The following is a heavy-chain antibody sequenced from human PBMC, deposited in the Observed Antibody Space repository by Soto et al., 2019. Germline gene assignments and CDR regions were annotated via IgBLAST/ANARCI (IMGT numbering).Heavy chain of an antibody. V-gene: IGHV3-48*01. CDR3: AFGGETRYYYYGMDV. CDR2: ISSSSSTI. CDR1: GLTFSSYS. Sequence: EVQLVESGGGLVQRGGSLRLSCAASGLTFSSYSMNWVRQAPGKGLEWVSYISSSSSTIYYADSVKGRFTISRDNAKKTLYLHINSLRAEDTAVYYCAFGGETRYYYYGMDVWGEATTVTVYS. D-gene: IGHD3-10*01. J-gene: IGHJ6*04.